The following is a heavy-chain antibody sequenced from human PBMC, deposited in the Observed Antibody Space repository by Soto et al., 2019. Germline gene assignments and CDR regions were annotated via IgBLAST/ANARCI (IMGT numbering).Heavy chain of an antibody. J-gene: IGHJ4*02. Sequence: PSETLSLTCAVFGGSISSGGYSWIWIRQPPGKGLEWIGYIYHSGSTYYNPSLKSRVTISVDRSKNQFSLKLSSVTAADTAVYYCARGRDYGGNSERAFDYWGQGTLVTVSS. V-gene: IGHV4-30-2*01. CDR3: ARGRDYGGNSERAFDY. D-gene: IGHD4-17*01. CDR1: GGSISSGGYS. CDR2: IYHSGST.